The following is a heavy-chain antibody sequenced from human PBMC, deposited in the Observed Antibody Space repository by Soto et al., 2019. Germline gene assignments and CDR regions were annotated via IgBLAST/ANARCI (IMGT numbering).Heavy chain of an antibody. CDR1: GGSISSYY. J-gene: IGHJ5*02. CDR2: IYYSGST. Sequence: SETLSLTCTVSGGSISSYYWSWIRQPPGKGLEWIGYIYYSGSTNYNPSLKSRVTISVDTSKNQFSLKLSSVTAADTAVYYCARHGGKGSSSWSPFNWFDPWGQGTLVTVSS. D-gene: IGHD6-13*01. CDR3: ARHGGKGSSSWSPFNWFDP. V-gene: IGHV4-59*08.